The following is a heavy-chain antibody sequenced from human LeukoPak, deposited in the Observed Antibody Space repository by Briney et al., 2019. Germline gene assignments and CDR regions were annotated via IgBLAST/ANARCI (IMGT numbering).Heavy chain of an antibody. CDR2: INPYSGDT. Sequence: ASVKVSCKASGYTFTGYHIHWVRQAPGQGLGWMGRINPYSGDTNFAQKFRGRVTMTRDTSITTAYMDLSSLTPDDTAVYFCARDQGSLTRSWYTGYWGQGTQVTVSS. CDR1: GYTFTGYH. D-gene: IGHD6-13*01. V-gene: IGHV1-2*06. CDR3: ARDQGSLTRSWYTGY. J-gene: IGHJ4*02.